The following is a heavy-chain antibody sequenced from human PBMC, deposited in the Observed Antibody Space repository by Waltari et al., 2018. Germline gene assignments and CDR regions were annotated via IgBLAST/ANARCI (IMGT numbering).Heavy chain of an antibody. Sequence: QVQLVQSGAEVKKPGASVKVSCKASGYTFTSYYMHWVRQAPGQGLEWMGIINPSGGSTSYAQKFQGRVTMTRDTSTSTVYMELSSLRSEDTAAYYCALLWFGELRYYYYGMDVWGQGTTVTVSS. D-gene: IGHD3-10*01. J-gene: IGHJ6*02. CDR2: INPSGGST. V-gene: IGHV1-46*01. CDR3: ALLWFGELRYYYYGMDV. CDR1: GYTFTSYY.